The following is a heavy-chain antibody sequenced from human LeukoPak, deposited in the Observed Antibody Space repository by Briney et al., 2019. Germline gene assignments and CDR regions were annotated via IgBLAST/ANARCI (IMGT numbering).Heavy chain of an antibody. V-gene: IGHV3-7*01. CDR3: ATSDDSAATY. J-gene: IGHJ4*02. CDR2: IKEDGSTK. CDR1: GFTFSKFW. Sequence: GGSLRLSCAASGFTFSKFWMSWVRQAPGKGLEWVANIKEDGSTKHYVDSVKGRFTISRDNAKNSLSLQMNYLRVEDAAVYYCATSDDSAATYWGQGTLVTVSS. D-gene: IGHD6-25*01.